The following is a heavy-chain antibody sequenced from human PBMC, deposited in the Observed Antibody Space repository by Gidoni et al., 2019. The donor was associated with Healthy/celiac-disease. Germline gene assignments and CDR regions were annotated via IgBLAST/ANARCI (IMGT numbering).Heavy chain of an antibody. V-gene: IGHV4-39*07. Sequence: QLQLQESGPGLVKPSETLSLTCTVSGGSISSSSYYWGWIRQPPGKGLEWIGSIYYSGSTYYNPSLKSRVTISVDTSKNQFSLKLSSVTAADTAVYYCARELRGQWLVLKNFDYWGQGTLVTVSS. D-gene: IGHD6-19*01. CDR2: IYYSGST. J-gene: IGHJ4*02. CDR1: GGSISSSSYY. CDR3: ARELRGQWLVLKNFDY.